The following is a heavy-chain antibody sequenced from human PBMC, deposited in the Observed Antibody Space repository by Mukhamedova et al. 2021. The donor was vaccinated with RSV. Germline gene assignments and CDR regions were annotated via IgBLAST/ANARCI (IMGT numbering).Heavy chain of an antibody. J-gene: IGHJ6*03. Sequence: RLEWVANIKQDGSEKYYVDSVKGRFTISRDNTKNSLYLQMNSLRAEDTAVYYCARRRTTGTAGYMDVWGRETTVTVSS. D-gene: IGHD1-1*01. CDR2: IKQDGSEK. CDR3: ARRRTTGTAGYMDV. V-gene: IGHV3-7*01.